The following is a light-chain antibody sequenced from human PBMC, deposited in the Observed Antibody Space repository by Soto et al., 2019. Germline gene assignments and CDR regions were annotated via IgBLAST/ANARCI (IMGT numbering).Light chain of an antibody. J-gene: IGLJ1*01. CDR1: TGAVTNGHY. CDR2: DTT. V-gene: IGLV7-46*01. CDR3: LLSYNGPYG. Sequence: VVPQEPSLTVSPGGTVTLTCGSSTGAVTNGHYPYWFQQKPGQAPRTLIYDTTNRHSWTPARFSGSRLGGKAALTLSGAQPEDEAEYYCLLSYNGPYGFGTGTKVTVL.